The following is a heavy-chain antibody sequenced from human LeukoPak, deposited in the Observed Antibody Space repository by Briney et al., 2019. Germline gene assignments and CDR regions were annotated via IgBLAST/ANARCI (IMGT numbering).Heavy chain of an antibody. V-gene: IGHV3-23*01. CDR3: AKSRPASSSARRNYFDY. CDR1: GFTFSSYA. D-gene: IGHD6-6*01. Sequence: GGSLRLSCAASGFTFSSYAMSWVRQAPGKGLEWVSAISGSGGSTYYADSVKGRFTISRDNSKNTLYLQMNSLRAEDTAVYYCAKSRPASSSARRNYFDYWGQGTLVTVSS. CDR2: ISGSGGST. J-gene: IGHJ4*02.